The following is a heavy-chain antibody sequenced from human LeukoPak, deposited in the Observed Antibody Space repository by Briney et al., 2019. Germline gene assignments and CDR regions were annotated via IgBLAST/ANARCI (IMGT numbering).Heavy chain of an antibody. V-gene: IGHV4-59*08. Sequence: SETLSLTCTVSGGSISSYYWSWVRQPPGKGLEWVGYICYSGSTNYNPYLKSRVTISVDTPKHQFSLKLSSVTAADTAVYDCARHVAGEYYDSRKDAFDIWGQGTMVTVSS. CDR1: GGSISSYY. J-gene: IGHJ3*02. D-gene: IGHD3-22*01. CDR3: ARHVAGEYYDSRKDAFDI. CDR2: ICYSGST.